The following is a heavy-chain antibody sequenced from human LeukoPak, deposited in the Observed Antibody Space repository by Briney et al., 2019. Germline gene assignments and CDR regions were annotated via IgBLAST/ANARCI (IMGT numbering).Heavy chain of an antibody. J-gene: IGHJ4*02. CDR2: IFYSGGT. Sequence: SETLSLTCTVSGFSISSGYYWGWIRHTPGKGLEWIGSIFYSGGTYYNPSLKSRVTISVDTAKNQFSLKMTSMTAAETAVYYCARSGTTMVRAEFDHWGQGTLVTVSS. D-gene: IGHD3-10*01. CDR1: GFSISSGYY. V-gene: IGHV4-38-2*02. CDR3: ARSGTTMVRAEFDH.